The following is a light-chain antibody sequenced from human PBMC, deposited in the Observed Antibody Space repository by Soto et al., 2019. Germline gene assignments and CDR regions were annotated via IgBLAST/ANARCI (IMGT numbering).Light chain of an antibody. Sequence: EIVMTQYPDTLSVSPGETASLSCRASQRSXNLLAWYQQKPGQAPRLLXDSFSTRATGSPARFSGSGSATEFPPTINSRHSEHSEVYYYQQHNQWTSTFGQGTRLEIK. J-gene: IGKJ5*01. CDR3: QQHNQWTST. V-gene: IGKV3D-15*01. CDR2: SFS. CDR1: QRSXNL.